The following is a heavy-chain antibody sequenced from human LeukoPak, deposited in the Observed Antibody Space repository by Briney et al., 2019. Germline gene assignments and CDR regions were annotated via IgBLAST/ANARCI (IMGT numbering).Heavy chain of an antibody. D-gene: IGHD2-15*01. V-gene: IGHV3-30*18. CDR1: GFTFRTYG. CDR2: ILYDGINK. Sequence: GGSLRLSCAASGFTFRTYGMHWVRQAPGKGLEWVAVILYDGINKYYADSVKGRFIISRDNSKNTISLQMNSLRPDDTAVYYCAKEGPWYSFDFWGQGTRVTVSS. CDR3: AKEGPWYSFDF. J-gene: IGHJ4*02.